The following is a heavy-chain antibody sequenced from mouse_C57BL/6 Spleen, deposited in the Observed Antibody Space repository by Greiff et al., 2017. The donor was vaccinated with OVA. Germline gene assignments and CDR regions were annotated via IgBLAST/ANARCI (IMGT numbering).Heavy chain of an antibody. CDR3: ARLMVTNFDY. CDR1: GYSITSGYY. J-gene: IGHJ2*01. Sequence: EVQLVESGPGLVKPSQSLSLTCSVTGYSITSGYYWNWIRQFPGNKLEWMGYISYDGSNNYNPSLKNRIAITRDTSKNQFFLKLNSVTTEDTATYYCARLMVTNFDYWGQGTTLTVSS. V-gene: IGHV3-6*01. CDR2: ISYDGSN. D-gene: IGHD2-3*01.